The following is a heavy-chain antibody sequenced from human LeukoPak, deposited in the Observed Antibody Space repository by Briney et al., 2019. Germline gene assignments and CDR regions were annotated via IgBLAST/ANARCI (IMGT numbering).Heavy chain of an antibody. CDR2: ISSSGSTI. J-gene: IGHJ3*02. CDR3: AKDISHYDSSEGAFDI. Sequence: PGGSLRLSCAASGFTFSDYYMSWIRQAPGKGLEWVSYISSSGSTIYYADSVKGRFTISRDNAKNSLYLQMNSLRAEDTALYYCAKDISHYDSSEGAFDIWGQGTMVTVSS. V-gene: IGHV3-11*01. D-gene: IGHD3-22*01. CDR1: GFTFSDYY.